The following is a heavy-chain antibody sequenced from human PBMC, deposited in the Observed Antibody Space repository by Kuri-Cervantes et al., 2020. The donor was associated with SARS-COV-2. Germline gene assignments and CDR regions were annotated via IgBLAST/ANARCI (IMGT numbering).Heavy chain of an antibody. D-gene: IGHD1-26*01. CDR2: IYPGDSDT. CDR3: ATSGKEEWELLGFDY. V-gene: IGHV5-51*01. Sequence: GGSLRLSCKGSGYSFTSYWIGWVRQMPGKGLEWMGIIYPGDSDTRHSPSFQGQVTISADKSISTAYLQWSSLKASDTAMYYCATSGKEEWELLGFDYWGQGTLVTVSS. CDR1: GYSFTSYW. J-gene: IGHJ4*02.